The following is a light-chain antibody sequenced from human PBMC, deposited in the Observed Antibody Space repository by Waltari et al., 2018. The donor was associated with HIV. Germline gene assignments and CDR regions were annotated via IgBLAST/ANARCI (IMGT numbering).Light chain of an antibody. CDR1: SSDISDTPPDIR. CDR3: AAWDDSLSGRGV. J-gene: IGLJ2*01. V-gene: IGLV2-18*01. CDR2: DDD. Sequence: QSALTQPPSVSGSPGQSVTISCAGASSDISDTPPDIRVSWYQQPPGASPKVVIYDDDYRPSGVPDRFSGSKSGTSASLAISGLRSEDEADYYCAAWDDSLSGRGVFGGGTKLTVL.